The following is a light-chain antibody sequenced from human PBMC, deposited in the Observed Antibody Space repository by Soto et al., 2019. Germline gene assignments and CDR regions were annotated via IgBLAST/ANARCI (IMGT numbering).Light chain of an antibody. CDR3: QHYGTSPGT. V-gene: IGKV3-20*01. J-gene: IGKJ1*01. Sequence: EIVLTQSPGTLSLSPGERATLSCRASQSIDSKYLGWYQQKPGQTPRLLIYGASSRATGIPDRFSGSRSGTHFTLTISRLEPEDFAVYYCQHYGTSPGTFGQGTKVEIK. CDR1: QSIDSKY. CDR2: GAS.